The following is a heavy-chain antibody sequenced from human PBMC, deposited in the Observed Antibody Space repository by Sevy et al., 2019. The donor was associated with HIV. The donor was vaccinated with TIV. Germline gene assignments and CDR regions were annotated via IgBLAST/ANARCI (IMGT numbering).Heavy chain of an antibody. CDR2: IYYSGST. CDR3: ARDPSNYGMDV. Sequence: SETLSLTCTVSGGSISSYYWSCIRQPPGKGLEWIGYIYYSGSTNYNPSLKSRVTISVDTSKNQFSLKLSSVTAADTAVYYCARDPSNYGMDVWGQGTTVTVSS. J-gene: IGHJ6*02. CDR1: GGSISSYY. V-gene: IGHV4-59*01.